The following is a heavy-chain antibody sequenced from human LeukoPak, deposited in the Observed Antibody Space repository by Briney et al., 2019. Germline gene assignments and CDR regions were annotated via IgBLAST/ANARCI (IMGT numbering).Heavy chain of an antibody. Sequence: PGGSLRLSCAASGFTFSDYYMSWLRQAPGKGLEWVSYISSSGSTIYYADSVKGRFNIYRDNAKNSLYLQMNSLRAEDTAVYYCASHSSGYYLNWFDPWGQGTLVTVSS. J-gene: IGHJ5*02. V-gene: IGHV3-11*01. CDR1: GFTFSDYY. CDR2: ISSSGSTI. CDR3: ASHSSGYYLNWFDP. D-gene: IGHD3-22*01.